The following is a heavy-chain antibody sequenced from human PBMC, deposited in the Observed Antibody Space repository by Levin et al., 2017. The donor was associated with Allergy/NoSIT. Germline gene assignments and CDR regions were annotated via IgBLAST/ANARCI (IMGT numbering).Heavy chain of an antibody. CDR3: ARDLGTGWYDNAFEI. V-gene: IGHV1-18*01. Sequence: ASVKVSCKASGYTFLVYFIIFFLHSPLYGLEWLGWISPNNGHTKVSHKVQGRVTMTTDASTTTAYLDIRSLTSDDTAVYYCARDLGTGWYDNAFEIWGQGTLVSVSS. J-gene: IGHJ3*02. CDR1: GYTFLVYF. CDR2: ISPNNGHT. D-gene: IGHD6-19*01.